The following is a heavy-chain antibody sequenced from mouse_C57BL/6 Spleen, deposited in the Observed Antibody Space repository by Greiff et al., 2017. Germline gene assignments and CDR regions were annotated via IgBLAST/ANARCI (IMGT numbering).Heavy chain of an antibody. J-gene: IGHJ4*01. CDR2: IYPGAGDT. Sequence: VQLQQSGAELVKPGASVKISCKASGYAFSSYWMNWVKQRPGKGLEWIGQIYPGAGDTNYNGKFKGKATLTADKSSSTAYMQLSSLTSEDSAVYFCAREGAYDYECAMDYWGQGTSVTVSS. D-gene: IGHD2-4*01. CDR3: AREGAYDYECAMDY. CDR1: GYAFSSYW. V-gene: IGHV1-80*01.